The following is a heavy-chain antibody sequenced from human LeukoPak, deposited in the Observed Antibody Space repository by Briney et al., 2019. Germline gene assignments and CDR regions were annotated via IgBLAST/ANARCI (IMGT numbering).Heavy chain of an antibody. CDR3: TRGPYSDYDY. J-gene: IGHJ4*02. Sequence: SGGSLRLSCAASGFSFRSYWMHWVRRAPGKGLVWVSRINADGSGTAYADSVSGRFTISRDNAKNTLYLQMNSLRAEDTAVYYCTRGPYSDYDYWGQGTLVTVSS. V-gene: IGHV3-74*01. CDR2: INADGSGT. D-gene: IGHD4-11*01. CDR1: GFSFRSYW.